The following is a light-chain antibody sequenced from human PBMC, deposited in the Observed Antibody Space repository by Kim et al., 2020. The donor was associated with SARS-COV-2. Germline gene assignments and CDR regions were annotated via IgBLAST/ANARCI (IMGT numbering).Light chain of an antibody. J-gene: IGKJ4*01. CDR1: QSILYAVDNKSY. CDR2: WAS. Sequence: DIVMTQSPDSLAVSLGERATMNCKSSQSILYAVDNKSYLAWYQQKPGQPPKLLIYWASTRESGVPDRFTGSGSGTDFTLTISSLQAEDVAVYYCQHYYSGPPIFSGGIKVEI. V-gene: IGKV4-1*01. CDR3: QHYYSGPPI.